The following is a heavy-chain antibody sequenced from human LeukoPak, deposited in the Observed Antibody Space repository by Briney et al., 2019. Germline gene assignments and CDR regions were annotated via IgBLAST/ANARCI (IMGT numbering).Heavy chain of an antibody. CDR3: ARATVTRWFDP. V-gene: IGHV3-33*01. D-gene: IGHD4-17*01. J-gene: IGHJ5*02. CDR1: GFAFSSFG. CDR2: IWYDGTNK. Sequence: PGGSLRLSCAASGFAFSSFGMHWVRQAPAKGLEWVAVIWYDGTNKYYADSVKGRFTISRDNSKNTLYLQMNSLRAEDTAVYYCARATVTRWFDPWGQGTLVTVSS.